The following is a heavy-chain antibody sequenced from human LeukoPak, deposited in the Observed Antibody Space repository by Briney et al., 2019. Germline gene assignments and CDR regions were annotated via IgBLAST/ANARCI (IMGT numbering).Heavy chain of an antibody. D-gene: IGHD2-2*01. J-gene: IGHJ4*02. V-gene: IGHV3-7*01. CDR3: SCSNTTY. CDR2: INQDGIEK. Sequence: GGSLRLSCAASGFTFSSYWRTWVRQAPGKGLEGGANINQDGIEKYYVDSVKGRFTRSTDNAKDSLDLQMNRLRAEDTAVYYCSCSNTTYCGQRTLVIAYS. CDR1: GFTFSSYW.